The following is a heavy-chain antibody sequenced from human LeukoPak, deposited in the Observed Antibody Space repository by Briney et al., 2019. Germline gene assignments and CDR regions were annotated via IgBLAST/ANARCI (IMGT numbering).Heavy chain of an antibody. D-gene: IGHD3-10*01. CDR2: MKKDGSET. Sequence: GGSLRLSCVVSGFTIRDYSMIWVRQAPGKGLQWVANMKKDGSETKYGDFVKGRFTISRDNAKNSLFLQMNSLRVEDTAVYYCGRHRSGSGTYFIDYWGQGTLVSVSS. CDR3: GRHRSGSGTYFIDY. J-gene: IGHJ4*02. CDR1: GFTIRDYS. V-gene: IGHV3-7*01.